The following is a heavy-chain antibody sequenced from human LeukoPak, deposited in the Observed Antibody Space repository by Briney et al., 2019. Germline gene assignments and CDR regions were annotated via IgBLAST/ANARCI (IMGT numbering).Heavy chain of an antibody. D-gene: IGHD3-10*01. CDR1: GYTFTGYY. V-gene: IGHV1-2*02. Sequence: ASVKVSCKASGYTFTGYYMHWVRQAPGQGLEWMGWINPNSGGTNYAQKFQGRVTMTRDTSISTAYMELGRLRSDDTAVYYCARSRTMFRGVITYWGQGTLVTVPS. CDR2: INPNSGGT. CDR3: ARSRTMFRGVITY. J-gene: IGHJ4*02.